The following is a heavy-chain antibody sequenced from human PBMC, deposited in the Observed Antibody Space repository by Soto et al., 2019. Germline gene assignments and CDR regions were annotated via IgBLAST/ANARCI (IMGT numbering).Heavy chain of an antibody. CDR3: ARASIHGSSWYFWFDP. J-gene: IGHJ5*01. Sequence: QVQLVQSGAEVRKPGSSGKVSCKASGGTFSRYAINWLRQAPGQGLDWMGGIIPMFGTTNYAQKFKGRVTITADESTSTVYMELNTLRSEDAAVYYCARASIHGSSWYFWFDPWGQGTLVTVSS. V-gene: IGHV1-69*01. CDR1: GGTFSRYA. CDR2: IIPMFGTT. D-gene: IGHD6-13*01.